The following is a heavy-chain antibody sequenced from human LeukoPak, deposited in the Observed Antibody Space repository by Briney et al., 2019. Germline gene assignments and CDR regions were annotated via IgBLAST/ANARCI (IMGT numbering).Heavy chain of an antibody. CDR1: GFTIDDYA. J-gene: IGHJ6*03. CDR3: AKDNRVYGAGTYSYYYFYMDI. D-gene: IGHD3-10*01. V-gene: IGHV3-43D*03. Sequence: GGSLSLSCAASGFTIDDYAMHWVRQAPGKGLEWVSLLSWDGGSTNHADSVKGRFTISRDNSKNSLYLQMNRLRAEDTDLYYCAKDNRVYGAGTYSYYYFYMDIWGKGTTVTVSS. CDR2: LSWDGGST.